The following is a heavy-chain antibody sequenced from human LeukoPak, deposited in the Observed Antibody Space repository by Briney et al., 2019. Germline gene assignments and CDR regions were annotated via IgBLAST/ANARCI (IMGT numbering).Heavy chain of an antibody. CDR2: IYYSGST. CDR1: GGSISSGDYY. CDR3: PRGGPSITMVRGVPAHYGMDV. J-gene: IGHJ6*02. D-gene: IGHD3-10*01. V-gene: IGHV4-30-4*01. Sequence: SQTLSLTCTVSGGSISSGDYYWSWIRQPPGKGLEWIGYIYYSGSTYYNPSLKSRVTISVDTSKNQFSLKLSSVTAADTAVYYCPRGGPSITMVRGVPAHYGMDVWGQGTTVTVSS.